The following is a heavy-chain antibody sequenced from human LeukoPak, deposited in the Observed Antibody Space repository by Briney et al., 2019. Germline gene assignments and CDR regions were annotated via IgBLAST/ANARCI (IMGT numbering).Heavy chain of an antibody. J-gene: IGHJ4*02. CDR2: ISYDGRNK. D-gene: IGHD2-2*01. Sequence: PGGSLRLSCAASGFTFSGFGMHWVRQAPGKGLEWVAVISYDGRNKHYPDSVKGRFTISRDISTDTLWLQMDSLRTEDTAVYYCAKGPLRGTAAAIDYWGQGTLVTVSS. CDR3: AKGPLRGTAAAIDY. CDR1: GFTFSGFG. V-gene: IGHV3-30*18.